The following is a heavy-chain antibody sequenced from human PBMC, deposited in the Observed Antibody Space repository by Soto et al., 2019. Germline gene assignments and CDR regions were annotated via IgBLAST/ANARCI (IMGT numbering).Heavy chain of an antibody. V-gene: IGHV1-2*02. D-gene: IGHD6-19*01. CDR3: ATGSDWSPLLDY. CDR1: QYTFSNYY. Sequence: GASVKVSCKASQYTFSNYYLHWVQQAPGQRPEWMGWMTNGGGTIYAKEFQGRLTMTRDTSINTAYMELNRLSPDDPGFYYCATGSDWSPLLDYWGQGPVVTVSS. CDR2: MTNGGGT. J-gene: IGHJ4*02.